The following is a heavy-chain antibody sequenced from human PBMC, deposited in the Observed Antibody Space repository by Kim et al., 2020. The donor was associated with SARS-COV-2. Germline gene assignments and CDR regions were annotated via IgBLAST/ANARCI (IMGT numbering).Heavy chain of an antibody. CDR3: AKMVIMDGYNYFYYYAM. CDR2: ISGGAVNK. D-gene: IGHD2-21*01. CDR1: GFTFYTYA. J-gene: IGHJ6*01. V-gene: IGHV3-23*01. Sequence: GGSLRLSCVASGFTFYTYAMSWVRQAPGKGLEWVSVISGGAVNKFYADSVRGRFTISRDNSKNMLYLQMNSLRDKDTALYYCAKMVIMDGYNYFYYYAM.